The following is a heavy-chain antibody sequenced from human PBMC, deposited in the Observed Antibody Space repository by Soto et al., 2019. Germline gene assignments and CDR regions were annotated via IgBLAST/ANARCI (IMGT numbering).Heavy chain of an antibody. CDR1: GFTFSSYA. CDR2: ISYDGSNK. D-gene: IGHD3-10*01. CDR3: ARDLMTYGSGSYNPSGY. J-gene: IGHJ4*02. V-gene: IGHV3-30-3*01. Sequence: PGGSLRLSCAASGFTFSSYAMHWVRQAPGKGLEWVAVISYDGSNKYYADSVKGRFTISRDNSKNTLYLQMNSLRAEDTAVYYCARDLMTYGSGSYNPSGYWGQGTLVTVSS.